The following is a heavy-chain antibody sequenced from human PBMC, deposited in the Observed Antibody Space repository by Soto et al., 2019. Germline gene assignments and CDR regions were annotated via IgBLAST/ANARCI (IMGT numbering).Heavy chain of an antibody. D-gene: IGHD5-12*01. V-gene: IGHV3-30-3*01. Sequence: QVQLVESGGGVVQPGRSLRLSCAASGFTFSSYAMHWVRQAPGKGLEWVAVISYDGSNKYYAASVKGRFTISRDNSKNTLYLQMNSLRAEATAVYYCARDSVATIGDAFDIWGQGTMVTVSS. CDR1: GFTFSSYA. J-gene: IGHJ3*02. CDR2: ISYDGSNK. CDR3: ARDSVATIGDAFDI.